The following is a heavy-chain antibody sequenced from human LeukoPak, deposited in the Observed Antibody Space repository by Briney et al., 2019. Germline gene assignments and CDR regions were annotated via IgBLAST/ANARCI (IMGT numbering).Heavy chain of an antibody. Sequence: PSETLSLTCTVSGGSISSYYWSWIRQPAGKGLEWIGYIYYTGSTSYNPSLKSRVTMSLDASKNQFSLELNSVTPADTAVYYCARGGNYWPQWWFDPWGRGTLVTVSS. D-gene: IGHD1-26*01. CDR1: GGSISSYY. CDR2: IYYTGST. J-gene: IGHJ5*02. CDR3: ARGGNYWPQWWFDP. V-gene: IGHV4-59*01.